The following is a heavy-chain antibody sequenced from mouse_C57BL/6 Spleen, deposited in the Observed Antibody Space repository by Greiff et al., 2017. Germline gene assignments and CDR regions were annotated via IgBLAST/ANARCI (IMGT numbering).Heavy chain of an antibody. V-gene: IGHV5-6*01. J-gene: IGHJ4*01. CDR3: ARFTTVVATGAMDY. Sequence: EVQLVESGGDLVKPGGSLKLSCAASGFTFSSYGMSWVRQTPDKRLEWVATISSGGSYTYYPDSVKGRFTISRDNAKNTLYLQMSSLKSEDPAMYYCARFTTVVATGAMDYWGQGTSVTVSP. CDR2: ISSGGSYT. D-gene: IGHD1-1*01. CDR1: GFTFSSYG.